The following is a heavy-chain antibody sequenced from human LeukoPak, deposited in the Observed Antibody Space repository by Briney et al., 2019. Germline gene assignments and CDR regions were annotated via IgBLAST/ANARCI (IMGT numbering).Heavy chain of an antibody. CDR2: LHYDGSNK. Sequence: GGSLRLSCAASGFTFTTYGMHWVRQAPGKGLEWVAFLHYDGSNKYYADSVKGRFTISRDNSRNTLYLHMNSLRAEDTAVYYCARETYGSGTYPFDYWGQGTLVTVSS. D-gene: IGHD3-10*01. J-gene: IGHJ4*02. V-gene: IGHV3-30*02. CDR3: ARETYGSGTYPFDY. CDR1: GFTFTTYG.